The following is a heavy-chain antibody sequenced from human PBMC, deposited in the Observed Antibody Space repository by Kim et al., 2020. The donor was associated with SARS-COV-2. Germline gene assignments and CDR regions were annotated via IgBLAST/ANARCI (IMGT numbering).Heavy chain of an antibody. J-gene: IGHJ5*02. Sequence: SETLSLTCNVSGGSMNSYYWSWIRQPPGKGLEWIGDIYSSGSTNYNPSLKSRVTISVDTSKNQFSLKLSSVTAADTAMYYCARSPQSDHLCWFDPWGQGTLVTVSS. CDR1: GGSMNSYY. D-gene: IGHD2-21*01. CDR3: ARSPQSDHLCWFDP. CDR2: IYSSGST. V-gene: IGHV4-59*01.